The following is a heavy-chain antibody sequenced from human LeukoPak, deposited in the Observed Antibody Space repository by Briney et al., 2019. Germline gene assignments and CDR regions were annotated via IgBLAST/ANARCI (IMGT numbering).Heavy chain of an antibody. D-gene: IGHD3-22*01. CDR2: IYYTGIT. CDR3: ASPGITTFDY. CDR1: GGSISGNSFY. J-gene: IGHJ4*02. Sequence: SETLSLTCTVSGGSISGNSFYWGWVRQPPGKGLEWIGNIYYTGITYYNPSLKSRVTISVDTSKNQFYLKLNSVTAADTAVYYCASPGITTFDYWGQGTLVTVSS. V-gene: IGHV4-39*01.